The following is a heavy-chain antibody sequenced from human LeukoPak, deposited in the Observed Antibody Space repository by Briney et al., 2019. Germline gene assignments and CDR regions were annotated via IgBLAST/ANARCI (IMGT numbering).Heavy chain of an antibody. Sequence: GGSLRLSCSASGFTSSSYAMHWVRQAPGKGLEYVSSISSPGDKTYYANPVKGRFTISRDNSKNTLYLQMSSLRVEDTAVYYCVKDRYVDYWGQGTLVTVSS. J-gene: IGHJ4*02. CDR1: GFTSSSYA. V-gene: IGHV3-64D*09. CDR2: ISSPGDKT. D-gene: IGHD3-16*01. CDR3: VKDRYVDY.